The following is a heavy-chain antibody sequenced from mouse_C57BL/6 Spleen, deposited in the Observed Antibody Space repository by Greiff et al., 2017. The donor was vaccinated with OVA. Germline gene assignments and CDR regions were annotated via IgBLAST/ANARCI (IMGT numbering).Heavy chain of an antibody. D-gene: IGHD2-1*01. J-gene: IGHJ2*01. CDR1: GYTFTSYG. V-gene: IGHV1-81*01. Sequence: VKLVESGAELARPGASVKLSCKASGYTFTSYGISWVKQRTGQGLEWIGEIYPRSGNTYYNEKFKGKATLTADKSSSTAYMELRSLTSEDSAVYFCARKGNYNFDYWGQGTTLTVSS. CDR3: ARKGNYNFDY. CDR2: IYPRSGNT.